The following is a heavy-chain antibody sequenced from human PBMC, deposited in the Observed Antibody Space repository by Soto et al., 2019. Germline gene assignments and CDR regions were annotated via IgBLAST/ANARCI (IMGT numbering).Heavy chain of an antibody. D-gene: IGHD3-3*01. CDR3: SSDTFGLRDT. Sequence: EVQLGESGGGLVQPGGSLRLSCAVSGFTFSAYWMHWVRQTPGKGLVWVSRINPDGTKTNYADSVEGRFTISRDNAKSTLYLPMNSLSAEDTAIYFCSSDTFGLRDTWGQGTLVTVSS. V-gene: IGHV3-74*01. CDR1: GFTFSAYW. CDR2: INPDGTKT. J-gene: IGHJ5*02.